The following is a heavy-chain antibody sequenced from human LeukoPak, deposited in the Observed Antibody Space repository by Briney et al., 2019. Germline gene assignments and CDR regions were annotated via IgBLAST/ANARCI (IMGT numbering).Heavy chain of an antibody. CDR3: ARAAVDSSGYLFRHYFDY. Sequence: PSETLSLTCAVYGGSFSGYYWSWIRQPPGKGLEWIGEINHSGSTNYNPSLKSRVTISVDTSKNQFSLKLSSVTAADTAVYYCARAAVDSSGYLFRHYFDYWGQGTLVTVSS. CDR2: INHSGST. J-gene: IGHJ4*02. CDR1: GGSFSGYY. D-gene: IGHD3-22*01. V-gene: IGHV4-34*01.